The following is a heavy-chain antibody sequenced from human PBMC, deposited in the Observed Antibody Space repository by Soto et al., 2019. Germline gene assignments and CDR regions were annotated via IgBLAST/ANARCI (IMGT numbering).Heavy chain of an antibody. D-gene: IGHD2-8*01. CDR3: ARDSMRGRFDP. CDR1: GFTFSTSW. Sequence: EVQLVESGGGLVQPGGSLRLSCAASGFTFSTSWMHWVRQAPGKGLVWVSRIESDGRGTTYADSVKGRFTISRDNAKNTFYLQMNSLRAEDTAVYYCARDSMRGRFDPWGQGTLVTVSS. J-gene: IGHJ5*02. CDR2: IESDGRGT. V-gene: IGHV3-74*01.